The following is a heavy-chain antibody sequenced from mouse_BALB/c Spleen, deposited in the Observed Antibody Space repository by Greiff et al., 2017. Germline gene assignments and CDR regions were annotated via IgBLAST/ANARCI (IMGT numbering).Heavy chain of an antibody. V-gene: IGHV5-6-3*01. CDR2: INSNGGST. Sequence: EVHLVESGGGLVQPGGSLKLSCAASGFTFSSYGMSWVRQTPDKRLELVATINSNGGSTYYPDSVKGRFTISRDNAKNTLYLQMSSLKSEDTAMYYCARDNRGFADWGQGTLVTVSA. CDR3: ARDNRGFAD. J-gene: IGHJ3*01. CDR1: GFTFSSYG.